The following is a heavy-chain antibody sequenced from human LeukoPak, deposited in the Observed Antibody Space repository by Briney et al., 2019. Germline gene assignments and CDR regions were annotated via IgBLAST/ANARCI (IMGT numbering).Heavy chain of an antibody. CDR2: FHPVDSDT. J-gene: IGHJ4*02. D-gene: IGHD6-19*01. CDR3: ARLPESSGWFESLDY. Sequence: FHPVDSDTRYRTSFQGQVTISADKSISTAYLQWSSLKASDTAMYYCARLPESSGWFESLDYWGQGTLVTVSS. V-gene: IGHV5-51*06.